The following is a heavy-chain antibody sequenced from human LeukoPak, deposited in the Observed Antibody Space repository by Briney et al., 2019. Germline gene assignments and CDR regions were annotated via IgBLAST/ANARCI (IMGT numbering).Heavy chain of an antibody. D-gene: IGHD3-22*01. CDR3: AKDSYDSSPSLFDY. J-gene: IGHJ4*02. CDR1: GFTFSSYG. Sequence: GGSLRLSCAASGFTFSSYGMPWVRQAPGKGLEWVAVISYDGSNKYYADSVKGRFTISRDNSKNTLYLQMTSLRAEDTAVYYCAKDSYDSSPSLFDYWGQGTLVTVSS. V-gene: IGHV3-30*18. CDR2: ISYDGSNK.